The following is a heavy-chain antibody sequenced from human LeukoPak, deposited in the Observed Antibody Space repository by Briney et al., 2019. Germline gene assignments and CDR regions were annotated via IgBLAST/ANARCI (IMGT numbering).Heavy chain of an antibody. CDR3: ARGDYETHGYQTR. CDR2: INTNTGNP. CDR1: GYIFTSYD. V-gene: IGHV7-4-1*02. Sequence: GASVKVSCKASGYIFTSYDLHWVRQAPGQGLEWMGWINTNTGNPTYAQGFTGRFVFSLDTSVSTAYLQISSLKADDTAMYYCARGDYETHGYQTRWGQGTLVTVSS. J-gene: IGHJ4*02. D-gene: IGHD3-22*01.